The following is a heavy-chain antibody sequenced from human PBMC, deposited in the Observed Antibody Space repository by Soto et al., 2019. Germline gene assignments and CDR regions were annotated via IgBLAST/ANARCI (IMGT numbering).Heavy chain of an antibody. CDR2: ISAYNGNT. Sequence: ASVKVSCKVSGYTLTELSMHWVRQAPGKGLEWMGWISAYNGNTNYAQKLQGRVTMTTDTSTSTAYMELRSLRSDDTAVYYCARDGPHCSGGSCYRGPNWFDTWGQGTLVTVSS. D-gene: IGHD2-15*01. CDR1: GYTLTELS. CDR3: ARDGPHCSGGSCYRGPNWFDT. J-gene: IGHJ5*02. V-gene: IGHV1-18*01.